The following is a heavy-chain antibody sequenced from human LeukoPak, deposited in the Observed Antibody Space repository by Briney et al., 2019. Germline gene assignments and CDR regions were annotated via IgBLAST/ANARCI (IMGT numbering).Heavy chain of an antibody. CDR2: IYYSGST. D-gene: IGHD1-7*01. V-gene: IGHV4-31*03. CDR1: GGSLSSGGYY. J-gene: IGHJ6*04. CDR3: ARGGELLRPGNYYGMDV. Sequence: SQTLSLTCTVSGGSLSSGGYYWRWIRQHPGTGLEWIGYIYYSGSTYYNPSLKSRVTISVDTSKNLFSLKLSSVTAADTAVYYCARGGELLRPGNYYGMDVWGKGTTVTVSS.